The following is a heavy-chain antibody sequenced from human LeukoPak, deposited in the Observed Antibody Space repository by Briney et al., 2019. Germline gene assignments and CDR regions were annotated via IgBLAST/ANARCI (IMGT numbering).Heavy chain of an antibody. J-gene: IGHJ5*02. CDR3: ARDTTRGYYYGSGSPCWFDP. CDR2: INPNSGGT. Sequence: VASVKVSCKASGYTFTGYYMHWVRQAPGQGLEWMGWINPNSGGTNYAQKFQGRVTMTRDTSISTAYMELSRLRSDDTAVYYCARDTTRGYYYGSGSPCWFDPWGQGTLVTVSS. V-gene: IGHV1-2*02. CDR1: GYTFTGYY. D-gene: IGHD3-10*01.